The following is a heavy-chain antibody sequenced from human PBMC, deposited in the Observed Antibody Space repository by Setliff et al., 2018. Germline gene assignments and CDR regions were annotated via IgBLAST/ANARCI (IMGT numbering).Heavy chain of an antibody. D-gene: IGHD6-19*01. CDR3: ARDWGSSGWYFDY. CDR1: GGSFSDHF. J-gene: IGHJ4*02. Sequence: SETLSLTCTVYGGSFSDHFWSWIRQPPGKGLEWIGEINHSGSTNYNPSLKSRVTISVDASKNQFSLKLSSVTAADTAVYYCARDWGSSGWYFDYWGQGTLVTVSS. CDR2: INHSGST. V-gene: IGHV4-34*01.